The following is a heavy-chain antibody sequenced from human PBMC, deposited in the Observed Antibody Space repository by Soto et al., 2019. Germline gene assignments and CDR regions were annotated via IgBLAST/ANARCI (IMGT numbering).Heavy chain of an antibody. J-gene: IGHJ3*02. CDR3: ARRIRLWGLFHDAFDI. D-gene: IGHD2-21*01. CDR1: GFTFSSYW. CDR2: IKQDGSEK. V-gene: IGHV3-7*01. Sequence: PGGSLRLSCAASGFTFSSYWMSWVRQAPGKGLEWVANIKQDGSEKYYVDSVKGRFTISRDNAKNSLYLQMNSLRAEDTAVYYCARRIRLWGLFHDAFDIWGQGTMVTVSS.